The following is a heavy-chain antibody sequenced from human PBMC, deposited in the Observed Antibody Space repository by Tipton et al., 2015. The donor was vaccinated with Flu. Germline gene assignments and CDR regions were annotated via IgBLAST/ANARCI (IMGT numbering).Heavy chain of an antibody. CDR1: GFTFSSYS. Sequence: SGFTFSSYSMNWVRQAPGKGLEWVSSISSSSSYIYYADSVKGRFTISRDNAKNSLYLQMNSLRAEDTAVYYCARKYYYGSGSYRPFDYWGQGTLVTVSS. J-gene: IGHJ4*02. CDR2: ISSSSSYI. D-gene: IGHD3-10*01. CDR3: ARKYYYGSGSYRPFDY. V-gene: IGHV3-21*01.